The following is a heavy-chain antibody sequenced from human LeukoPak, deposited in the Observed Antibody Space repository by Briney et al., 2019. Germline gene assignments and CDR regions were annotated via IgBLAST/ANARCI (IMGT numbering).Heavy chain of an antibody. CDR2: IYPGDSDT. CDR1: GYSFTSYW. CDR3: ARQQVAAVTTFSHFDY. Sequence: GESLKISCKGSGYSFTSYWLGWVRQMPGKGLEWMGIIYPGDSDTRYSPSFQGQVTISADKSISTAYLQWSSLKASDTAMYYCARQQVAAVTTFSHFDYWGQGTLVTVSS. D-gene: IGHD4-17*01. V-gene: IGHV5-51*01. J-gene: IGHJ4*02.